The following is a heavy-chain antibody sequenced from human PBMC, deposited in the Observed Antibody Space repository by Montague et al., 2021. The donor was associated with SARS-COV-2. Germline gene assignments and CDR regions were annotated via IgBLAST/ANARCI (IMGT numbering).Heavy chain of an antibody. CDR1: GGSMISPSFH. Sequence: SETLSLTCTVSGGSMISPSFHWDWIRQPPGKGLEWIGSIYYGGTTYYNPSLRSRVTLSVDTPRNQFSLELSSVTAADTAVYYCARRLTGRTGYCKIVCMDFWGQGLLVTVSS. J-gene: IGHJ4*02. D-gene: IGHD3/OR15-3a*01. CDR2: IYYGGTT. CDR3: ARRLTGRTGYCKIVCMDF. V-gene: IGHV4-39*01.